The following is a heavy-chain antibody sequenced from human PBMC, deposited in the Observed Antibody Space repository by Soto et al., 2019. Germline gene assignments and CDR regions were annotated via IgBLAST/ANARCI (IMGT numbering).Heavy chain of an antibody. V-gene: IGHV3-11*01. D-gene: IGHD1-1*01. CDR1: GFTFSVYY. CDR2: ISSTGTTI. Sequence: PGGSLRLSCAASGFTFSVYYMTWIRQAPGQGLECLSHISSTGTTIYYADSVKGRFTVSRDNSKNSLYLQMNSLRAEDTALYYRARESAWSFDYWGQGALVTVSS. CDR3: ARESAWSFDY. J-gene: IGHJ4*02.